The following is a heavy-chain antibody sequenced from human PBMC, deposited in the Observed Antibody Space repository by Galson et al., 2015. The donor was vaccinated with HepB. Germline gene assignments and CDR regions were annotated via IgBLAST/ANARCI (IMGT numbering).Heavy chain of an antibody. CDR2: IKSKTDGGTT. CDR1: GFTFSSYS. V-gene: IGHV3-15*01. J-gene: IGHJ4*02. CDR3: TTDRHPRYYDYVWGSYRYTGAD. D-gene: IGHD3-16*02. Sequence: SLRLSCAASGFTFSSYSMNWVRQAPGKGLEWVGRIKSKTDGGTTDYAAPVKGRFTISRDDSKNTLYLQMNSLKTEDTAVYYCTTDRHPRYYDYVWGSYRYTGADWGQGTLVTVSS.